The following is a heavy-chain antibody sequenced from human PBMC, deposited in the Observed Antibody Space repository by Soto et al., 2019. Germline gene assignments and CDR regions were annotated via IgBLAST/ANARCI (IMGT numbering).Heavy chain of an antibody. Sequence: EVQLVESGGGLVQPGGSLRLSCAASGFTVSSNYMSWSAQAPGKGLEWVSVIYSGGRTYYADSVKGSFTISRDNSKNPLYLQMNSLRAEDTAVYYCARDRASVGYSGYENWGQGTLVTVSS. D-gene: IGHD5-12*01. CDR3: ARDRASVGYSGYEN. J-gene: IGHJ4*02. CDR2: IYSGGRT. V-gene: IGHV3-66*01. CDR1: GFTVSSNY.